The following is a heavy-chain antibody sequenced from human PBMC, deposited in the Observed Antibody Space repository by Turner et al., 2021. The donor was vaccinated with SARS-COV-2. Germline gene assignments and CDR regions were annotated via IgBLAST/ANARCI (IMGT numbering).Heavy chain of an antibody. V-gene: IGHV1-18*01. J-gene: IGHJ6*02. Sequence: QVQLVQSGPEVKKPGASVKVSCKASGYTFTSYGISWVRQAPGQGLEWMGWISAYNGNTNYAQKLQGRVTMTTDTSTSTAYMELRSLRSDDTAVYYCARDTMKPIIVVTLLSYGMDVWGQGTTVTVSS. D-gene: IGHD2-15*01. CDR1: GYTFTSYG. CDR2: ISAYNGNT. CDR3: ARDTMKPIIVVTLLSYGMDV.